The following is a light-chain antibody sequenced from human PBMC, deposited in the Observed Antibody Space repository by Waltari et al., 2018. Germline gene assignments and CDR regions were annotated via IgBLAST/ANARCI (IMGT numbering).Light chain of an antibody. V-gene: IGLV4-69*02. CDR2: LNSDGSH. J-gene: IGLJ2*01. CDR3: QTWGTGTQVV. CDR1: SGHSNYA. Sequence: QLVLTQSPSASASLGASVKLTCTLSSGHSNYAIAWHQRQPEKGPQYLMKLNSDGSHSQGDGIPDRFSGSSSGADRYLTISSLQSEDEADYYCQTWGTGTQVVFGGGTKLTVL.